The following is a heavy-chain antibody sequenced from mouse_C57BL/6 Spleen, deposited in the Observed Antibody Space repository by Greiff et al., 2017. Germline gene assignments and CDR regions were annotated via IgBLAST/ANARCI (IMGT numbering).Heavy chain of an antibody. CDR1: GFTFSSYA. J-gene: IGHJ2*01. D-gene: IGHD1-1*01. CDR2: ISSGGDYI. CDR3: TREDYGSSSFDY. V-gene: IGHV5-9-1*02. Sequence: EVKVVESGEGLVKPGGSLKLSCAASGFTFSSYAMSWVRQTPEKRLEWVAYISSGGDYIYYADTVKGRFTISRDNARNTLYLQMSSLKSEDTAMYYCTREDYGSSSFDYWGQGTTLTVSS.